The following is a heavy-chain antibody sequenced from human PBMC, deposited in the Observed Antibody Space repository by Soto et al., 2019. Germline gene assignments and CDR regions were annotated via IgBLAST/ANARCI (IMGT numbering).Heavy chain of an antibody. CDR1: GDSVSSNTAA. D-gene: IGHD6-19*01. V-gene: IGHV6-1*01. Sequence: SQTLSLTCAISGDSVSSNTAARNWIRSSPSRGLEWLGRTYYRSNWRHDYAASVKSRITVNPDTSKNHFSLQLNSVTPDDTAVYYCARGVAGSGFDLWGQGTLVTVSS. CDR3: ARGVAGSGFDL. J-gene: IGHJ4*02. CDR2: TYYRSNWRH.